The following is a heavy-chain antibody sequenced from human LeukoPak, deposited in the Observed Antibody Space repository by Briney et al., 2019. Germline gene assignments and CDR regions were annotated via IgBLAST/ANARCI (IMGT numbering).Heavy chain of an antibody. D-gene: IGHD3-22*01. CDR3: ARGKDYYDSSGYLDY. J-gene: IGHJ4*02. V-gene: IGHV1-69*05. CDR1: GGTFSSYA. CDR2: IIPVFGTA. Sequence: SVKVSCKASGGTFSSYAISWVRQAPGQGLEWMGRIIPVFGTANYAQKFQGRVTITTDESTSTAYMELSSLRSEDTAVYYCARGKDYYDSSGYLDYWGQGTLVTVSS.